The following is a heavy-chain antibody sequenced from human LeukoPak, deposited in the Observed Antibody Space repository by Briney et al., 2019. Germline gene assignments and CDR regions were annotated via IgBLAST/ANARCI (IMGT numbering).Heavy chain of an antibody. J-gene: IGHJ3*02. V-gene: IGHV4-59*01. Sequence: SETLSLTCTVSGGSISSYYWSWIRQPPGKGLEWIGYMIYSGSTNYNPSLKSRVTISVDTSKNQFSLKLSSVTAADTAVYYCARVLDYYDSSGFSAFDIWGQGTMVTVSS. CDR1: GGSISSYY. CDR3: ARVLDYYDSSGFSAFDI. CDR2: MIYSGST. D-gene: IGHD3-22*01.